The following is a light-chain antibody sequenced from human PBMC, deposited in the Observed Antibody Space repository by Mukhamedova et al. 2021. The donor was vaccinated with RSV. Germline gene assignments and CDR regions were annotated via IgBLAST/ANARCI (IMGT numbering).Light chain of an antibody. V-gene: IGKV1-39*01. CDR3: QQSFVTPSSS. J-gene: IGKJ5*01. Sequence: WYQRRVHGKAPKLLIDAATRLQSGVPSRFSGSESGTEFTLTINNLQLEDLATYYCQQSFVTPSSSFGQGTRLEIQ. CDR2: AAT.